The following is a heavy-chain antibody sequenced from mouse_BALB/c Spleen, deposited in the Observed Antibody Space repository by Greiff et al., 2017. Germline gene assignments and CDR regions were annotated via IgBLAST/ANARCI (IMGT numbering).Heavy chain of an antibody. J-gene: IGHJ2*01. V-gene: IGHV14-3*02. D-gene: IGHD1-1*01. CDR3: ARGRGDY. CDR2: IDPANGNT. Sequence: EVMLVESGAELVKPGASVKLSCTASGFNIKDTYMHWVKQRPEQGLEWIGRIDPANGNTKYDPKFQGKATITADTSSNTAYLQLSSLTSEDTAVYYCARGRGDYWGQGTTLTVSS. CDR1: GFNIKDTY.